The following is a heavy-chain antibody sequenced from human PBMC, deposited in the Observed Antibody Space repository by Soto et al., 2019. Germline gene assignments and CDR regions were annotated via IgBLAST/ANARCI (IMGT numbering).Heavy chain of an antibody. CDR1: GYSFRHYF. CDR2: INPESGAT. D-gene: IGHD3-10*01. CDR3: AIDYASGKFYNENGFDP. Sequence: QVQLVQSGAEVQKPGASVNVSCKASGYSFRHYFVHWLRQAPGQGLEWMGWINPESGATNFAPKFQGRVTMTRDTAINTAFMQLRRLRSGDTAVYYCAIDYASGKFYNENGFDPWGQGTLVTVSS. J-gene: IGHJ5*02. V-gene: IGHV1-2*02.